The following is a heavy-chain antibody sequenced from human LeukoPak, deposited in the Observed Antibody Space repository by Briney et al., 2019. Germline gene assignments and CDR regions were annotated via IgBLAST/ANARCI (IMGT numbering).Heavy chain of an antibody. J-gene: IGHJ4*02. V-gene: IGHV3-30*18. CDR2: ISFDGSNK. D-gene: IGHD4-23*01. CDR3: AKELDYGGNSPFHY. Sequence: GRSLRLSCTASRFTFSDYGMHWVRQAPGKGLEWVAFISFDGSNKYYADSVKGRFTISRDNSKNTLYLQMNSLRTEDTAVYYCAKELDYGGNSPFHYWGQGLWSPSPQ. CDR1: RFTFSDYG.